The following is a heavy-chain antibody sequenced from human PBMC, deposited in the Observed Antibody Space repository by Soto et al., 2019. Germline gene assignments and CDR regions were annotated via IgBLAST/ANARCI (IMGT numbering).Heavy chain of an antibody. CDR1: GGSISSYY. J-gene: IGHJ5*02. Sequence: SETLSLTCTVSGGSISSYYWSWIRQPPGKGLEWIGYIYYSGSTNYNPSLKSRVTISVDTSKNQFSLKLNSVTAADTAVYYCARDRGGVASNWFDPWGQGTLVTVSS. CDR2: IYYSGST. D-gene: IGHD3-10*01. V-gene: IGHV4-59*01. CDR3: ARDRGGVASNWFDP.